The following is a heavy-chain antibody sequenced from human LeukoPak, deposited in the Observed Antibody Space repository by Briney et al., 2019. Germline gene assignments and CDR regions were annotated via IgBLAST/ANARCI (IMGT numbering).Heavy chain of an antibody. CDR2: IIPIFGTA. V-gene: IGHV1-69*05. CDR1: GYTFTSYG. Sequence: SVKVSCKASGYTFTSYGISWVRQAPGQGLEWMGGIIPIFGTANYAQKFQGRVTITTDESTSTAYMELSSLRSEDTAVYYCARESTIFGVVTGDYMDVWGKGTTVTVSS. CDR3: ARESTIFGVVTGDYMDV. J-gene: IGHJ6*03. D-gene: IGHD3-3*01.